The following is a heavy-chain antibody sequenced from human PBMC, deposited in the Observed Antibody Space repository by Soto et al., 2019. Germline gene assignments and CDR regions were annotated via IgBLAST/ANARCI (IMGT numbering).Heavy chain of an antibody. CDR1: GFSLSTRDVG. CDR2: VYWDDSK. V-gene: IGHV2-5*02. Sequence: QITLNESGPTLVKPTQTLTLTCTFSGFSLSTRDVGVGWIRQPPGEALEWLGVVYWDDSKTYSPSLESRLTNTKDTSKNQVVLRMTKMDPVDTATYYCAHCRGGVASFWGQGTLVTVSS. D-gene: IGHD2-2*01. CDR3: AHCRGGVASF. J-gene: IGHJ4*02.